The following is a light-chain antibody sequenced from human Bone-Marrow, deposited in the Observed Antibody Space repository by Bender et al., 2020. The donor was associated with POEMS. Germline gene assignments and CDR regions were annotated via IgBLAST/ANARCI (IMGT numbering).Light chain of an antibody. CDR1: GSNIGSNY. J-gene: IGLJ3*02. V-gene: IGLV1-44*01. CDR3: AAWEDSLNGWV. Sequence: QSVLTQPPSASGTPGQRVAISCSGSGSNIGSNYVDWYQQLPGTAPKLLIHRNNQRPSGVPDRFSGSKFGTSASLAISGLQSEDEADYYCAAWEDSLNGWVFGGGTKLTVL. CDR2: RNN.